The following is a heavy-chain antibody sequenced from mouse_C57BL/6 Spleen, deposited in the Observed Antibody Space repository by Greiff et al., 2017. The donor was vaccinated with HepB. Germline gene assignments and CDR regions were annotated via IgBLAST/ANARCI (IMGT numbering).Heavy chain of an antibody. CDR2: ISSGSSTI. V-gene: IGHV5-17*01. D-gene: IGHD1-1*01. CDR3: ARNRYYGSYYFDY. Sequence: EVKLVESGGGLVKPGGSLKLSCAASGFTFSDYGMHWVRQAPEKGLEWVAYISSGSSTIYYADTVKGRFTISRDNAKNTLFLQMTSLRSEDTAMYYCARNRYYGSYYFDYWGQGTTLTVSS. CDR1: GFTFSDYG. J-gene: IGHJ2*01.